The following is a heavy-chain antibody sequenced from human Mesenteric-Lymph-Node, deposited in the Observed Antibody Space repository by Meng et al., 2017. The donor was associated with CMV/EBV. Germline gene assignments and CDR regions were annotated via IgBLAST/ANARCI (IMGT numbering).Heavy chain of an antibody. CDR3: ARDRYNDYGTLDYAFDI. J-gene: IGHJ4*02. Sequence: ASVKVSCKASGYTFTSYGINWVRQAPGQGLEWMGWISSYNGNTNYAQNFQGRVTMTTHTSTSTAYMELRSLRSDDTAVYYCARDRYNDYGTLDYAFDIWGQGTLVTVSS. CDR2: ISSYNGNT. V-gene: IGHV1-18*01. D-gene: IGHD4-17*01. CDR1: GYTFTSYG.